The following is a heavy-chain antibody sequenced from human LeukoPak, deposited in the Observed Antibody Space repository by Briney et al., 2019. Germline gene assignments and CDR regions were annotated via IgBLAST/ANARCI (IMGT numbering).Heavy chain of an antibody. Sequence: SETLSLTCTVPGGSISSYYWSWIRQPAGKGLEWIGRIYTSGSTNYNPSLKSRVTMSVDTSKNQFSLKLSSVTAADTAVYYCARHRITMVRGVIISDAFDIWGQGTMVTVSS. J-gene: IGHJ3*02. V-gene: IGHV4-4*07. CDR3: ARHRITMVRGVIISDAFDI. CDR2: IYTSGST. CDR1: GGSISSYY. D-gene: IGHD3-10*01.